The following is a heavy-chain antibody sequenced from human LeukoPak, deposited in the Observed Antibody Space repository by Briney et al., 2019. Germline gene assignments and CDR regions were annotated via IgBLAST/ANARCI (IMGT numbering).Heavy chain of an antibody. J-gene: IGHJ4*02. Sequence: SETLSHTCTVSGGPMSSYYWTWIRQPAGKGLEWIGRMYTSGSTNYNPSLKSRVTMSIDTSKKQFSLRLHSVTAADTAVYYCATYDQQLAFDNWGQGTLVTVSS. CDR1: GGPMSSYY. D-gene: IGHD6-13*01. CDR3: ATYDQQLAFDN. V-gene: IGHV4-4*07. CDR2: MYTSGST.